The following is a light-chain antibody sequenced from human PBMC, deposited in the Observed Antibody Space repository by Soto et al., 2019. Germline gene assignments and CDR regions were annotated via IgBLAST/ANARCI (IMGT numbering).Light chain of an antibody. CDR1: QSVLYNSNNKNY. J-gene: IGKJ4*01. Sequence: DLVMTQSPDSLAVSLGARATINCKSSQSVLYNSNNKNYLTWYQQKPGQPPKLLIYWASTRESGVPDRFSGSGSGTDFTLTISSLQAEDVAVYYCQQYYSTPLTFGGGTKVDI. V-gene: IGKV4-1*01. CDR2: WAS. CDR3: QQYYSTPLT.